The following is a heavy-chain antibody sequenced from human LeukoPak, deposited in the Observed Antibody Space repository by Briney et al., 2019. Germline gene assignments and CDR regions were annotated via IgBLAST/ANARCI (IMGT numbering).Heavy chain of an antibody. J-gene: IGHJ6*03. Sequence: PSETLSLTCAVYGGSFSGYYWSWIRQPPGKGLEWIGEINHSGSTNYNPSPKSRVTLSVDTSKTQFYLSLSSVTAADTAVYYCAREDSGSYYNFYYFYMDVWGKGTTVTISS. V-gene: IGHV4-34*10. CDR2: INHSGST. CDR3: AREDSGSYYNFYYFYMDV. D-gene: IGHD3-10*01. CDR1: GGSFSGYY.